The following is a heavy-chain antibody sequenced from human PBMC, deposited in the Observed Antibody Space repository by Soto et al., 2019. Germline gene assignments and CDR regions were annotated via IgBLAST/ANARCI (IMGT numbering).Heavy chain of an antibody. Sequence: QITLKDSGPALVKPTQTLTLTCTFSGFSLDTSGVGVGWFRQPPGKALEWLALIYWDDDKRYSPSLKSRLTITKDTSNNQVVLTMTNMDPVDTATYYFAHRRFRIWFGEKSNWFDPWGLGTLVTVSS. CDR3: AHRRFRIWFGEKSNWFDP. CDR1: GFSLDTSGVG. D-gene: IGHD3-10*01. J-gene: IGHJ5*02. CDR2: IYWDDDK. V-gene: IGHV2-5*02.